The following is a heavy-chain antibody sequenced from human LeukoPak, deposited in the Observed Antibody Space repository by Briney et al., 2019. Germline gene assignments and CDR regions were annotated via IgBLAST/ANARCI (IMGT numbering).Heavy chain of an antibody. CDR1: GGSISSYH. V-gene: IGHV4-4*07. Sequence: SETLSLTCRVSGGSISSYHWSWIRQAAGKGLEWIGRIYATGITNYNPSLKSRATMSVDTSKNQFSLRMRSVTAADTAVYYCARDPGYSSGWNWFDPWGQGTLVTVSS. J-gene: IGHJ5*02. CDR2: IYATGIT. CDR3: ARDPGYSSGWNWFDP. D-gene: IGHD6-19*01.